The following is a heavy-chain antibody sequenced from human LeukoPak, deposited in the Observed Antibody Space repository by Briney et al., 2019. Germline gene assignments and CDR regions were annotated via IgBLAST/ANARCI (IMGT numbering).Heavy chain of an antibody. V-gene: IGHV3-30*02. J-gene: IGHJ6*03. D-gene: IGHD2-15*01. Sequence: GGSLRLSCVASGFTFSNYGMHWVRQAPRKGLEWVAFVRFDGKSEYFADSVNGRFTISRDNSKNTLYLEMNSLRAEDTAIYYCAKDYYTCSGDNCYYYYYHMDVWGKGTTVTVSS. CDR3: AKDYYTCSGDNCYYYYYHMDV. CDR1: GFTFSNYG. CDR2: VRFDGKSE.